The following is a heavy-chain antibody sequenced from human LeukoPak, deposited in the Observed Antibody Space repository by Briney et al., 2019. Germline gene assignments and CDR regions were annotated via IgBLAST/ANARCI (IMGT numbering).Heavy chain of an antibody. CDR3: ATDGLGIAAAVINWFDP. J-gene: IGHJ5*02. V-gene: IGHV1-24*01. CDR2: FDPEDGET. Sequence: ASVKVSCKVSGYTLTELSMHWVRQAPGKGLEWMGGFDPEDGETIYAQKSQGRVTMTEDTSTDTAYMELSSLRSEDTAVYYCATDGLGIAAAVINWFDPWGQGTLVTVSS. D-gene: IGHD6-13*01. CDR1: GYTLTELS.